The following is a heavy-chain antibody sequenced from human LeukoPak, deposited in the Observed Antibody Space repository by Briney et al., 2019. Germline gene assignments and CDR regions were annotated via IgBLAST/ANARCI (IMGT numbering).Heavy chain of an antibody. J-gene: IGHJ6*02. CDR2: ISGSGGST. D-gene: IGHD3-10*01. CDR1: GFTFSSYA. V-gene: IGHV3-23*01. CDR3: AKDVSSSWPNYYGMDV. Sequence: GGSLRLSCAASGFTFSSYAMSWVRQAPGKGLEWVSAISGSGGSTYYADSVKGRFTISRDNSKNTLYLQMNSLRAEDTAVYYCAKDVSSSWPNYYGMDVWGQGTTVTVSS.